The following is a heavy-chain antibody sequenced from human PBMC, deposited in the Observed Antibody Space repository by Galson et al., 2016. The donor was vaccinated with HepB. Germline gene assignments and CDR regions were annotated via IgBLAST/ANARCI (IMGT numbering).Heavy chain of an antibody. CDR3: ARDRQWLRESSHY. CDR2: IYNRGPT. Sequence: TLSLTCAVSGDSISSGSHYWSWIRQSAGKGLEWVGRIYNRGPTGTNFNPSLKSRVTISLDMAQNQFSLKMTSVTAADTAVYYCARDRQWLRESSHYWGQGTLVTVSS. V-gene: IGHV4-61*02. J-gene: IGHJ4*02. D-gene: IGHD3-10*01. CDR1: GDSISSGSHY.